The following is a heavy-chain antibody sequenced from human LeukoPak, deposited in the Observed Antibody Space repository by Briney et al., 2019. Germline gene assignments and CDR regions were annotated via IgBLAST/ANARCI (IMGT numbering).Heavy chain of an antibody. CDR2: IIPILGIA. CDR1: GGTFSSYA. V-gene: IGHV1-69*04. J-gene: IGHJ4*02. Sequence: SVKVSCKASGGTFSSYAISWVRQAPGQGLEWMGRIIPILGIANHAQKFQGRVTITADKSTSTAYMELSSLRSEDTAVYYCATGIAVAGTIPLDYWGQGTLVTVSS. D-gene: IGHD6-19*01. CDR3: ATGIAVAGTIPLDY.